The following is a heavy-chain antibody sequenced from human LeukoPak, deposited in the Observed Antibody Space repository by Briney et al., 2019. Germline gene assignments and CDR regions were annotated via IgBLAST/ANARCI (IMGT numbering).Heavy chain of an antibody. D-gene: IGHD5-18*01. J-gene: IGHJ4*02. CDR2: INHSGST. Sequence: TTSETLSLTCAVYGGSFSGYYWSWIRQPPGKGLEWIGEINHSGSTNYNPSLKSRVTISVDTSKNQFSLKLSSVTAADTAVYYCARGGYSYGYDWGQGTLVTVSS. V-gene: IGHV4-34*01. CDR1: GGSFSGYY. CDR3: ARGGYSYGYD.